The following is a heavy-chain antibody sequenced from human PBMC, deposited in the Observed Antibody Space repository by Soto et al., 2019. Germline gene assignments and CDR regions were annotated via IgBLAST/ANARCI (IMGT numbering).Heavy chain of an antibody. CDR3: VSDRGYGHASVPYS. CDR1: GFAFSSYG. J-gene: IGHJ4*02. D-gene: IGHD5-12*01. V-gene: IGHV3-30*03. Sequence: QAQLVESGGGVVQPGRSLRLSCAASGFAFSSYGMHWVRQAPGTGLEWVAVISYDGSLQHYADSVKGRFTISRDNSKNTVLLQMSSLRAEDTGVYYCVSDRGYGHASVPYSWGQGTLVSVSS. CDR2: ISYDGSLQ.